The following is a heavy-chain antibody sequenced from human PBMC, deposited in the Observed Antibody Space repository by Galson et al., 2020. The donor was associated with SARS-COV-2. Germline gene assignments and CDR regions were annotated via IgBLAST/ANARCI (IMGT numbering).Heavy chain of an antibody. J-gene: IGHJ2*01. CDR2: ISNSGDTK. CDR1: GFTFKIFE. Sequence: GESLKISCAASGFTFKIFEMNWVRQAPGKGLEWVSYISNSGDTKSYADSVKGRFTISRDNAKNSLYLQMNSLRAEDTAVYYCAREEYDSRGQIYWYFDLWGRGTLVTVSS. D-gene: IGHD3-22*01. V-gene: IGHV3-48*03. CDR3: AREEYDSRGQIYWYFDL.